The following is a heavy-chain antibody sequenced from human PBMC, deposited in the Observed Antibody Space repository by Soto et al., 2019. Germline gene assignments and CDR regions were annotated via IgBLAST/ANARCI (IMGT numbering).Heavy chain of an antibody. J-gene: IGHJ4*02. D-gene: IGHD5-18*01. Sequence: QVQLQESGPGLVKPSETLSLTCTVSGGSISSYYWSWIRQSPGKGLEWIWYINYSGGTKYNPSLESRVTISVDTSKNQFSLKLSSVTAADTAVYYCARGRGDTALAWYYWGQGTLVTVSS. CDR1: GGSISSYY. CDR3: ARGRGDTALAWYY. V-gene: IGHV4-59*01. CDR2: INYSGGT.